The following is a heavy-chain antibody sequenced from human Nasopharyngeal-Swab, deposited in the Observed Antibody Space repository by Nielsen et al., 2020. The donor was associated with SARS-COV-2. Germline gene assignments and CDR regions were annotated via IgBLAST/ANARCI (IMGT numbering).Heavy chain of an antibody. CDR3: ARARRGAIFGAVDAFDI. J-gene: IGHJ3*02. V-gene: IGHV4-4*02. CDR2: IYHSGST. Sequence: SETLSLTCAVSGGSISSSNWWSWVRQPPGKGLEWIGEIYHSGSTNYNPSLKSRVTISVDTSKNQFSLKLSSVTAADTAVYYCARARRGAIFGAVDAFDIWGQGTMVTVSS. D-gene: IGHD3-3*01. CDR1: GGSISSSNW.